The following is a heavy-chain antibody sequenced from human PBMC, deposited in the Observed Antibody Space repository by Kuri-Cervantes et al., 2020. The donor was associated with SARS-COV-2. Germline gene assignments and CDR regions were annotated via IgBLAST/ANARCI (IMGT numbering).Heavy chain of an antibody. Sequence: GESLKISCAASGFTFSSYWMSWVRQAPGKGLEWVANIKQDGSEKYYVDSVKGRFTISRDNAKNSQYLQMNSLRAEDTAVYYCATGVRGYSYGPDYWGQGTLVTVSS. D-gene: IGHD5-18*01. CDR3: ATGVRGYSYGPDY. CDR2: IKQDGSEK. CDR1: GFTFSSYW. V-gene: IGHV3-7*05. J-gene: IGHJ4*02.